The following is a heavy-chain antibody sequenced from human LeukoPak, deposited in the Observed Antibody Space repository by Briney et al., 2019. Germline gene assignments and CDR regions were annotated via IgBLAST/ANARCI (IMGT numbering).Heavy chain of an antibody. CDR3: AKDAGRNYYYYMDV. J-gene: IGHJ6*03. CDR1: GFTVSSNY. Sequence: PGGSLRLSCAASGFTVSSNYMSWVRQAPGKGLEWVSVIYSGGSTYYADSVKGRFTISRDNSKNTLYLQMNSLRAEDMALYYCAKDAGRNYYYYMDVWGKGTTVTVSS. V-gene: IGHV3-53*05. CDR2: IYSGGST.